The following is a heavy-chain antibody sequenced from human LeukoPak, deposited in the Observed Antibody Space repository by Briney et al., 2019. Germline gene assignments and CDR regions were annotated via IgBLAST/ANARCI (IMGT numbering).Heavy chain of an antibody. CDR1: GYTLTELS. J-gene: IGHJ6*04. D-gene: IGHD2-2*01. Sequence: ASVKVSCKVSGYTLTELSMHWVRQAPGKGLEWMGGFGPEDGETIYAQKFQGRVTMTEDTSTDTAYMELSSLRSEDTAVYYCAACIVVVPAAMRGYYYYYGMDVWGRGTTVTVSS. CDR3: AACIVVVPAAMRGYYYYYGMDV. V-gene: IGHV1-24*01. CDR2: FGPEDGET.